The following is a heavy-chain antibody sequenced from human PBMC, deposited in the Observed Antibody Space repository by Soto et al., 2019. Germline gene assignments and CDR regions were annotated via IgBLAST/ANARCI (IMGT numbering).Heavy chain of an antibody. V-gene: IGHV4-34*01. CDR1: GGSFSGYY. CDR3: ARRRYDFWSGYYIGGFDY. Sequence: SETLSLTCAVYGGSFSGYYWSWIRQPPGKGLEWIGEINHSGSTNYNPSLKSRVTISVDTSKNQFSLKLSSVTAADTAVYYCARRRYDFWSGYYIGGFDYWGRGTLVTVSS. CDR2: INHSGST. J-gene: IGHJ4*02. D-gene: IGHD3-3*01.